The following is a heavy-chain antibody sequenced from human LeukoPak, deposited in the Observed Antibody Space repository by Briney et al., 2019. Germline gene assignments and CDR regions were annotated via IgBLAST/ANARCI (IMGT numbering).Heavy chain of an antibody. CDR1: GDSVSSKSAA. J-gene: IGHJ4*02. Sequence: SQTLSLTCAISGDSVSSKSAAWNRIRQSPSRGLEWLGRTYYRSKWFSEYTLSVKSRITIKPDTSKNQFTLQLNSVTPEDTAVYYCARARGYLENWGQGTLVTVSS. CDR2: TYYRSKWFS. V-gene: IGHV6-1*01. D-gene: IGHD6-13*01. CDR3: ARARGYLEN.